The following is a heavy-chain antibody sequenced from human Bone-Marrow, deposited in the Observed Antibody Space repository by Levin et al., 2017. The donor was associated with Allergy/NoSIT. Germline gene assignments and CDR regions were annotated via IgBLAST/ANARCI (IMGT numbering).Heavy chain of an antibody. CDR2: INPNSGGT. J-gene: IGHJ6*02. Sequence: PGGSLRLSCKASGYTFTGYYMHWVRQAPGQGLEWMGWINPNSGGTNYAQKFQGRVTMTRDTSISTAYMDLSRLRSDDTAVYYCARASSHITAAGTWPFYYYGMDVWGQGTTVTVSS. CDR3: ARASSHITAAGTWPFYYYGMDV. D-gene: IGHD6-13*01. V-gene: IGHV1-2*02. CDR1: GYTFTGYY.